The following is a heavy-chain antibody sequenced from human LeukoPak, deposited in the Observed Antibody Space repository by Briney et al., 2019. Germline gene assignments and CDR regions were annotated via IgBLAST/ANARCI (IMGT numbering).Heavy chain of an antibody. CDR2: ISYDGSNK. CDR1: GFTFSSYS. V-gene: IGHV3-30*18. D-gene: IGHD4-17*01. Sequence: PGGSLRLSCAASGFTFSSYSMNWVRQAPGKGLEWVAVISYDGSNKYYADSVKGRFTISRDNSKNTLYLQMNSLRAEDTAVYYCAKDRGGYGDADYWGQGTLVTVSS. J-gene: IGHJ4*02. CDR3: AKDRGGYGDADY.